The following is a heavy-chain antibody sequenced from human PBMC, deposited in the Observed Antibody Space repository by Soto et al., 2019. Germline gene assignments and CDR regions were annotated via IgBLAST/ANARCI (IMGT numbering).Heavy chain of an antibody. D-gene: IGHD5-12*01. V-gene: IGHV3-48*03. CDR2: ISSSGSSV. Sequence: GGSLRLSCAASRFTFSTYEMHWVRQAPGKGLEWVSCISSSGSSVYYADSVKGRFTISRDNSRNSLYLQMNSLRDEGTALYYCVRYCSSTLCNGVATRTFDYWGQGALVTVSS. J-gene: IGHJ4*02. CDR1: RFTFSTYE. CDR3: VRYCSSTLCNGVATRTFDY.